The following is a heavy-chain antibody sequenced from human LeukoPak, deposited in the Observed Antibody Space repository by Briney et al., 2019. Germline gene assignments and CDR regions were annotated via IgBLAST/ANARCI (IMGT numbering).Heavy chain of an antibody. J-gene: IGHJ4*02. CDR1: GGSFSGYY. D-gene: IGHD5-18*01. CDR3: ASRYSYGPGSLDY. Sequence: KSSETLSLTCAVYGGSFSGYYWSWIRQPPGKGLEWIGEINHSGSTNYNPSLKSRVTISVDTSKNQFSLKLSSVTAADTAVYYCASRYSYGPGSLDYWGQGTLVTVSS. V-gene: IGHV4-34*01. CDR2: INHSGST.